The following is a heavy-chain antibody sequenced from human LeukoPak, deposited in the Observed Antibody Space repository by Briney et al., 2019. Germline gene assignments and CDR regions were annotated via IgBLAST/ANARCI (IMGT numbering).Heavy chain of an antibody. J-gene: IGHJ5*02. CDR2: IRSKANSYAT. Sequence: PGGSLRPSCAASGFTFSGSAMHWVRQASGKGLEWVGRIRSKANSYATAYAASVKGRFTISRYDSKNTAYLQMNSLKTEDTAVYYCAKDGPFGVVDKRNWFDPWGQGTLVTVSS. D-gene: IGHD3-3*01. V-gene: IGHV3-73*01. CDR3: AKDGPFGVVDKRNWFDP. CDR1: GFTFSGSA.